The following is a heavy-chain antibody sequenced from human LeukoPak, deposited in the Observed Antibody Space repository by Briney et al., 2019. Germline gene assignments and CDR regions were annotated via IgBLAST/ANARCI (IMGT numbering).Heavy chain of an antibody. D-gene: IGHD3-10*01. CDR3: AKGYSGSYGSDYYYGMDV. Sequence: GGSLRLSCAASGFTFSGYAMSWVRQAPGKGLQWVSAISGSGGSTYYADSVKGRFTISRDNSKNTLYLQMNSLRAEDTAVYYCAKGYSGSYGSDYYYGMDVWGQGTTVTVSS. CDR2: ISGSGGST. V-gene: IGHV3-23*01. CDR1: GFTFSGYA. J-gene: IGHJ6*02.